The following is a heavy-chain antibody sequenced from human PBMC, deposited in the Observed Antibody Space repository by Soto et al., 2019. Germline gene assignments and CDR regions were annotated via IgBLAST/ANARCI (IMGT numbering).Heavy chain of an antibody. CDR3: ARSYSSSSGWFDP. CDR1: GGSISSSSYY. D-gene: IGHD6-6*01. Sequence: KQSQTLSLTCTVSGGSISSSSYYWGWIRQPPGKGLEWIGSIYYSGSTYYNPSLKSRVTISVDTSKNQFSLKLSSVTAADTAVYYCARSYSSSSGWFDPWGQGTLVTVSS. V-gene: IGHV4-39*07. J-gene: IGHJ5*02. CDR2: IYYSGST.